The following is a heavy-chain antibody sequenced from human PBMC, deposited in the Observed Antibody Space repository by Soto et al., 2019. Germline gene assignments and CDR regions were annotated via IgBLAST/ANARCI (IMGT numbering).Heavy chain of an antibody. CDR1: GFTFSSYA. Sequence: QVQLVESGGGVVQPGRSLRLSCAASGFTFSSYAMHWVRQAPGKGLEWVAVISYDGSNKYYADSVKGRFTISRDNSKNTLYLQMNSMRAEDTAVYYCARGIDRDGYYYYSYGMDVWGQGTTVTVSS. V-gene: IGHV3-30-3*01. D-gene: IGHD5-12*01. CDR3: ARGIDRDGYYYYSYGMDV. CDR2: ISYDGSNK. J-gene: IGHJ6*02.